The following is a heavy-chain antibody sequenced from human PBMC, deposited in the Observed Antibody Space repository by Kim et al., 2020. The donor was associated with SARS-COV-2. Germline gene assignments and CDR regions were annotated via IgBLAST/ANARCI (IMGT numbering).Heavy chain of an antibody. J-gene: IGHJ4*02. CDR3: AKDVGSVTIYFDY. D-gene: IGHD4-17*01. CDR2: VSGSGVGT. Sequence: GGSLRLSCAASGFTFSSYAMSWVRQAPGKGLEWVSAVSGSGVGTYYADSVKGRFTISRDNSKNTVYLQMNSLRAEDTAVYYCAKDVGSVTIYFDYWGQGTLVTVSS. V-gene: IGHV3-23*01. CDR1: GFTFSSYA.